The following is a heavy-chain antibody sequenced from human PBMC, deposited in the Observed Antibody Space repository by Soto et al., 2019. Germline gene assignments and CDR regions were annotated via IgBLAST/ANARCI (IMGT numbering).Heavy chain of an antibody. CDR3: ARDIELGYCSSTSCYTFDY. D-gene: IGHD2-2*01. CDR2: ISYDGSNK. V-gene: IGHV3-30-3*01. CDR1: GFTFSSYA. Sequence: GGSLRLSCAASGFTFSSYAMHWVRQAPGKGLEWVAVISYDGSNKYYADSVKGRFTISRDNSKNTLYLQMNSLRAEDTAVYYCARDIELGYCSSTSCYTFDYWGQGTLVTVSS. J-gene: IGHJ4*02.